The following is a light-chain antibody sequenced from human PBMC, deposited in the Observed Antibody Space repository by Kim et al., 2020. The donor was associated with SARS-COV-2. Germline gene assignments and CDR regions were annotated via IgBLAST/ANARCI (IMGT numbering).Light chain of an antibody. CDR1: QSVSSGY. V-gene: IGKV3-20*01. Sequence: EIVLTQSPGTLSLSPGERATLSCRASQSVSSGYLAWYQQKPGQAPRLLIYGASSRATGIPDRFSGSESGTDFTLTISRLEPEDFAVYYCQQYGSSWTFGQGTKVDIK. CDR2: GAS. CDR3: QQYGSSWT. J-gene: IGKJ1*01.